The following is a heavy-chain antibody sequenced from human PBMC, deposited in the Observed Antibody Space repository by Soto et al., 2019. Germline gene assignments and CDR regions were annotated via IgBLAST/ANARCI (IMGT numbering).Heavy chain of an antibody. CDR1: GFSLSTSGVG. V-gene: IGHV2-5*01. CDR2: IYWNDDK. Sequence: QITLKESGPTLVKPTQTLTLTCTFSGFSLSTSGVGVGWIRQPPGKALEWLALIYWNDDKRYSPSLKSRLTITKDTSKTQVVLTMTNMDPVDTATYYCAHSHYPQEGCSSTSCLNWFDPWGQGTLVTVSS. D-gene: IGHD2-2*01. J-gene: IGHJ5*02. CDR3: AHSHYPQEGCSSTSCLNWFDP.